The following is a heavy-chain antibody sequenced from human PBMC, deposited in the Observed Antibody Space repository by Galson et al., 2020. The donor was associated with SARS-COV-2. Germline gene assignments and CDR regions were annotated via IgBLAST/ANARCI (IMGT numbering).Heavy chain of an antibody. CDR3: SRLDAYGPGY. Sequence: GESLKISCAASGFSFSNYEMNWVRQAPGKGLEWISYISSSGRTIHYADSVKGRFTISRDNAKSSLSLQMNSLRAEDTAVYYCSRLDAYGPGYWCQGTLVTDSS. CDR1: GFSFSNYE. D-gene: IGHD2-21*01. CDR2: ISSSGRTI. J-gene: IGHJ4*02. V-gene: IGHV3-48*03.